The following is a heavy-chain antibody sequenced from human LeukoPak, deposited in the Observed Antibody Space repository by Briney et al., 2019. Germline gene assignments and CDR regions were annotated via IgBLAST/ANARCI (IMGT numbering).Heavy chain of an antibody. Sequence: SETLSLTCTVSGGSISSSIYYWGWIRQPPGKGLEWIGSTYYSGSTYYSPSLKSRVTISVDTSKNQFSLKLTSVTAADTAVYYCARTTEGGYTYGYFYYYYMDVWGKGTTVTISS. CDR1: GGSISSSIYY. D-gene: IGHD5-18*01. CDR2: TYYSGST. V-gene: IGHV4-39*07. CDR3: ARTTEGGYTYGYFYYYYMDV. J-gene: IGHJ6*03.